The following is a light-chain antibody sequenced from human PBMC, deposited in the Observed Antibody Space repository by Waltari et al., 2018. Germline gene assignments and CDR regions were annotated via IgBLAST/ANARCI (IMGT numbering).Light chain of an antibody. CDR1: SSNIGSNY. V-gene: IGLV1-44*01. Sequence: QFVLTQPPSASGTPGQRVTISCSGGSSNIGSNYVSWYQQLPGTAPKLLVYSNNQRSSVAPDRVAGSKSGSSAPLAVSVLQSVDEAVYYCAAWDDGLNGVVVGGGTKLTVL. CDR3: AAWDDGLNGVV. CDR2: SNN. J-gene: IGLJ2*01.